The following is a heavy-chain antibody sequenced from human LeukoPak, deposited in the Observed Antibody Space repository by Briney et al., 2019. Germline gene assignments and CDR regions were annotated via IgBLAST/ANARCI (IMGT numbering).Heavy chain of an antibody. CDR1: GYTFTGYY. CDR3: ATLTWLLWFGWETFDY. J-gene: IGHJ4*02. D-gene: IGHD3-10*01. Sequence: ASVKVSCKASGYTFTGYYMHWVRQAPGQGLEWMGWINPNSGGTNYAQKFQGRVTMTRDTSISTAYMELSRLRSDDTAVYYCATLTWLLWFGWETFDYWGQGTLVTVSS. CDR2: INPNSGGT. V-gene: IGHV1-2*02.